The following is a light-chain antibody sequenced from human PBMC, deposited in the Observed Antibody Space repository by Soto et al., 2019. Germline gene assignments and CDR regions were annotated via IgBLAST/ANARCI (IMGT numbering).Light chain of an antibody. CDR3: QQYNSSPSIT. V-gene: IGKV3-20*01. J-gene: IGKJ5*01. CDR2: GAS. Sequence: EIVLTQSPGTLSLSPGERATLSCRASQSVSSSYLAWYQQKPGRAPRLLIYGASSRATGIPDRFSGSGSGTDFTLTISRLAPEDFAVYYCQQYNSSPSITFGQGTRLEIK. CDR1: QSVSSSY.